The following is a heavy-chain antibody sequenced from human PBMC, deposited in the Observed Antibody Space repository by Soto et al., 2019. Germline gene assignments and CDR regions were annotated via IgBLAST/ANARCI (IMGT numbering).Heavy chain of an antibody. D-gene: IGHD3-3*01. CDR2: IYYSGST. CDR1: GGSISSYY. J-gene: IGHJ6*03. Sequence: ASETLSLTCTVSGGSISSYYWSWIRQPPGKGLEWIGYIYYSGSTNYNPSLKSRVTISVDTSKNQFSLKLSSVTAADTAVYYCARVGDFWSGYSYYYYYYMDVWGKGTTVTVSS. V-gene: IGHV4-59*01. CDR3: ARVGDFWSGYSYYYYYYMDV.